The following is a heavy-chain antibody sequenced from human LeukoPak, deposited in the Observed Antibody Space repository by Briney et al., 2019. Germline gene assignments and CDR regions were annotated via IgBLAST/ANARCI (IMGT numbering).Heavy chain of an antibody. CDR2: ISSSSSYI. CDR1: GFTFSSYS. V-gene: IGHV3-21*01. Sequence: RPGGSLRLSCAASGFTFSSYSMNWVRQAPGKGLEWVSSISSSSSYIYYADSVKGRFTIFRDNAKNSLYLQMNSLRAEDTAVYYCARSAHYYDSSGPEGYRGQGTLVTVSS. CDR3: ARSAHYYDSSGPEGY. J-gene: IGHJ4*02. D-gene: IGHD3-22*01.